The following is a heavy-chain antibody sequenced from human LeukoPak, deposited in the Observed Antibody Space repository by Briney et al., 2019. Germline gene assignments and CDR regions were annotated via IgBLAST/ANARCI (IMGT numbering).Heavy chain of an antibody. J-gene: IGHJ3*02. CDR2: VRPDGTEK. CDR3: AREIGPGTGSGDAFDI. D-gene: IGHD3-10*01. CDR1: GFTFSSYW. V-gene: IGHV3-7*01. Sequence: PGGSLRLSCAASGFTFSSYWMTWVRQAPGKGLEWVANVRPDGTEKYYVDSVKGRFTISRDNAKNTLYLQMNSLRADDTAVFYCAREIGPGTGSGDAFDIWGQGTMVTVSS.